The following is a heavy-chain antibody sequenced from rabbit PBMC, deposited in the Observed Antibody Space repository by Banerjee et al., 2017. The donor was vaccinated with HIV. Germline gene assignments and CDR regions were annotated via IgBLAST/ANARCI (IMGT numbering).Heavy chain of an antibody. Sequence: QEQLVESGGGLVKPEGSLTLTCTASGFTLSSYWIWWVRQAPGKGLEWIGNINAGSGTTNYASWAKGRFTIAKASSTTVTLQMTSLTAADTATYFCAREAAAVYSGYAKLWGPGTLVTDS. J-gene: IGHJ4*01. CDR1: GFTLSSYW. CDR2: INAGSGTT. D-gene: IGHD3-3*01. CDR3: AREAAAVYSGYAKL. V-gene: IGHV1S45*01.